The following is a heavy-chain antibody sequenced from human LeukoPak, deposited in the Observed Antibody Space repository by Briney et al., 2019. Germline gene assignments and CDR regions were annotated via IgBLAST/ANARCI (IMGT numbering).Heavy chain of an antibody. CDR1: GFTFSSYA. CDR2: IWYDGSKK. V-gene: IGHV3-33*08. J-gene: IGHJ3*02. D-gene: IGHD3-22*01. CDR3: ARDLIVVDDAFDI. Sequence: GGSLRLSCAASGFTFSSYAMHWVRQAPGKGLEWVAVIWYDGSKKYYADSVKGRFTISRDNSKNTLYLQMNSLRPEDTAVYHCARDLIVVDDAFDIWGQGTMVTVSS.